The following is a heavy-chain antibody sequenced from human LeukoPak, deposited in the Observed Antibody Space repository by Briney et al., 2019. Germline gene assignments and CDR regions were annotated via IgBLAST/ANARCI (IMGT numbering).Heavy chain of an antibody. J-gene: IGHJ4*02. D-gene: IGHD3-16*01. V-gene: IGHV4-59*01. CDR1: GGSITSYY. CDR2: IYCTGST. Sequence: SETLSLTCTVSGGSITSYYWSWFRQPPGKGLEYIGYIYCTGSTNYNPSLKGRVTISVDTSKNQFSLKLSSVTAADTAVYYCARGGEVLDYWGQGTLVTVSS. CDR3: ARGGEVLDY.